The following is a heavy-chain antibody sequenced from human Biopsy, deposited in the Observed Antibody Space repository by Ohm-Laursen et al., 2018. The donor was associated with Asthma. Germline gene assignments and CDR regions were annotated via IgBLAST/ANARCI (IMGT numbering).Heavy chain of an antibody. V-gene: IGHV4-34*01. CDR2: INHSGST. Sequence: GTLSLTWTVYGGSFSGYYWSWIRQPPGKGLEWIGEINHSGSTNYNPSLKSRVTISVDTSKNQFSLKLSSATAADTAVYYCARAGQCSSTSCYNPGRFDPWGQGTLVTVSS. D-gene: IGHD2-2*01. J-gene: IGHJ5*02. CDR3: ARAGQCSSTSCYNPGRFDP. CDR1: GGSFSGYY.